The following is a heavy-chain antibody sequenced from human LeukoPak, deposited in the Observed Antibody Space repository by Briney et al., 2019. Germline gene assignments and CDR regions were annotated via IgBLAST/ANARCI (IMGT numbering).Heavy chain of an antibody. CDR2: ISSSSSYI. Sequence: GGSLRLSCAASGFAFSTYTMNWVRQAPGKGLEWVSSISSSSSYIYYADSVKGRFTFSRDNAKNSLYLQMDSLRAEDTAVYYCARSLPYDFWSGYYPPFFDYWGQGTLVTVSS. V-gene: IGHV3-21*01. CDR1: GFAFSTYT. D-gene: IGHD3-3*01. CDR3: ARSLPYDFWSGYYPPFFDY. J-gene: IGHJ4*02.